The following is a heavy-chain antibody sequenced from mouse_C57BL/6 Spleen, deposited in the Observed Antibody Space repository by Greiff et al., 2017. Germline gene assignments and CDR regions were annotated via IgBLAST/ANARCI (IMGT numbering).Heavy chain of an antibody. V-gene: IGHV1-61*01. CDR2: IYPSDSDT. CDR1: GYTFTSYW. Sequence: QVQLQQPGAELVRPGSSVKLSCKASGYTFTSYWMDWVKQRPGQGLEWIGNIYPSDSDTHYNQKFKDKATLTVDKSSSTAYMQLSSLTSEDSAVYFWARSSITTVGGYYAMDYWGQGTSVTVSS. D-gene: IGHD1-1*01. J-gene: IGHJ4*01. CDR3: ARSSITTVGGYYAMDY.